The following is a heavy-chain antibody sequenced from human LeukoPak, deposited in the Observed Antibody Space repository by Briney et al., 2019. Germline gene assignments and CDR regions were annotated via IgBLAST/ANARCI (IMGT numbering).Heavy chain of an antibody. CDR1: GFTFSSYA. CDR3: ARGGYSYGRPAVWYFDY. D-gene: IGHD5-18*01. Sequence: GRSLRLSCAASGFTFSSYAMHWVRQAPGKGLEWVAVISYDGSNIYYADSVKGRFTISRDNSKNTLYLQMNSLRAEDTAVYYCARGGYSYGRPAVWYFDYWGQGTLVTVSS. CDR2: ISYDGSNI. J-gene: IGHJ4*02. V-gene: IGHV3-30-3*01.